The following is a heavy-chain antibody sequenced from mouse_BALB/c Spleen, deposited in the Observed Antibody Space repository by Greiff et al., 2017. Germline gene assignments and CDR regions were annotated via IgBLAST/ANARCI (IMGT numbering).Heavy chain of an antibody. CDR1: GFNIKDYY. J-gene: IGHJ4*01. CDR2: IDPENGNT. CDR3: ARRSTMIKDAMDY. Sequence: EVQRVESGAELVRPGALVKLSCKASGFNIKDYYMHWVKQRPEQGLEWIGWIDPENGNTIYDPKFQGKASITADKSSSTAYMQLKSLTSEDSAVYYCARRSTMIKDAMDYWGQGTSVTVSS. V-gene: IGHV14-1*02. D-gene: IGHD2-4*01.